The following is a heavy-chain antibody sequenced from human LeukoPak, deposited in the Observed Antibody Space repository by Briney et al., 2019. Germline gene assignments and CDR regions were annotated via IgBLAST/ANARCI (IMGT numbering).Heavy chain of an antibody. CDR2: MNPNSGNT. J-gene: IGHJ4*02. Sequence: ASVKVSCKASGYTFTSYDINWVRQATGQGLEWMGWMNPNSGNTGYAQKFQGRVTMTRNTSISTAYMELSSLRSEDTAVFYCARGPREVRGVILYWGQGTLVTVSS. D-gene: IGHD3-10*01. V-gene: IGHV1-8*01. CDR1: GYTFTSYD. CDR3: ARGPREVRGVILY.